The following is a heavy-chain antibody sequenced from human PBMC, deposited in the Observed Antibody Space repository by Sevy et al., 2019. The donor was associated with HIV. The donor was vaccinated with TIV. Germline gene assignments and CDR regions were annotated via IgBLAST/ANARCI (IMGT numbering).Heavy chain of an antibody. Sequence: GGSLRLSCAASGFTFSNAWMSWVRQAPGKGLEWVGRIKSKTDGGTTDYAAPVKGRFTISRDDSKNTLYLQMNSLKTEGTAVYYCTSPRLGELRPFDPWGQGTLVTVSS. CDR3: TSPRLGELRPFDP. D-gene: IGHD3-16*01. CDR2: IKSKTDGGTT. J-gene: IGHJ5*02. CDR1: GFTFSNAW. V-gene: IGHV3-15*01.